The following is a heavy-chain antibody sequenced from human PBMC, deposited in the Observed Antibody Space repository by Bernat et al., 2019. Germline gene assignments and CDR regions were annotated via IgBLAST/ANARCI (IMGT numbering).Heavy chain of an antibody. D-gene: IGHD3-16*01. CDR2: IRSKPNNYAT. CDR3: ITRIGWGVGGGN. J-gene: IGHJ4*02. Sequence: EVQLVESGGGLVQPGESLKLSCAASGFTFSGSAMHWVRQVSGKGLEWVGRIRSKPNNYATSYAASVKGRFTISRDDAKSTVYLQMNSLQTEDTAVYYCITRIGWGVGGGNWGQGTLVTVSS. V-gene: IGHV3-73*01. CDR1: GFTFSGSA.